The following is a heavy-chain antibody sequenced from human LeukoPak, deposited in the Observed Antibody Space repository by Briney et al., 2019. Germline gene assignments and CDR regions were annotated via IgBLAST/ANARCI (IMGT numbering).Heavy chain of an antibody. CDR3: AKDFYGSGSRYFDY. CDR1: GFTFSNYA. D-gene: IGHD3-10*01. Sequence: GGPLRLSCAASGFTFSNYAFSWVRQAPGKGLEGVSAISVSGGSTYYADSVKGRFTISRDNSKNTLYLQMNSLRGEDTAVYYCAKDFYGSGSRYFDYWGQGTLVTVSS. CDR2: ISVSGGST. V-gene: IGHV3-23*01. J-gene: IGHJ4*02.